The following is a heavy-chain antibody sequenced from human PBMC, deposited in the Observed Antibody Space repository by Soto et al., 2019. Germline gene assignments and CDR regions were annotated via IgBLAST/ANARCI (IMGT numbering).Heavy chain of an antibody. CDR3: ARSERFPAARQGYYYYMDV. CDR2: IGTAGDT. CDR1: GFTFSSYD. D-gene: IGHD6-6*01. J-gene: IGHJ6*03. Sequence: HPGGSLRLSCAASGFTFSSYDMHWVRQATGKGLEWVSAIGTAGDTYYPGSVKGRFTISRENAKNSLYLQMKSLRAGDTAVYYCARSERFPAARQGYYYYMDVWGKGTTVTVSS. V-gene: IGHV3-13*01.